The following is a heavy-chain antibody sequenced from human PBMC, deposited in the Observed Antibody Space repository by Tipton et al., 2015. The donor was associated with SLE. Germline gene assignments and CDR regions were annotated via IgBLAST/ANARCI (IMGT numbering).Heavy chain of an antibody. CDR2: IDPDGSRT. Sequence: GSLRLSCTASSFTFSSYWMHWVRQVPGKGLVWVSEIDPDGSRTNYADYVEGRFTISRDNAKNTLSLQMNSLRVDDTGVYYCASLSAPSDYWGHGTLVTVSS. CDR3: ASLSAPSDY. J-gene: IGHJ4*01. CDR1: SFTFSSYW. V-gene: IGHV3-74*01.